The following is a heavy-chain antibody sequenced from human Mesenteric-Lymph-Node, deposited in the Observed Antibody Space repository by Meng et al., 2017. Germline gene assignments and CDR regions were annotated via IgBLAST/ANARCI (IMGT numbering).Heavy chain of an antibody. Sequence: EWRPVETGGGLIQPGGSLRLSCAVSGFTVSSNYMSWVRQARGKGLEWVSVIYSGGSTYYADSVKGRFTISRDNSKNTLYLQMNSLRAEDTAVYYCARDSSRGFDYWGQGTLVTVSS. CDR1: GFTVSSNY. CDR2: IYSGGST. CDR3: ARDSSRGFDY. V-gene: IGHV3-53*02. D-gene: IGHD2-15*01. J-gene: IGHJ4*02.